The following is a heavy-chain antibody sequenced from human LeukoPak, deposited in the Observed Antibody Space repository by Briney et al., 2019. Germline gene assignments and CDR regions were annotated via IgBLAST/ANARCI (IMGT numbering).Heavy chain of an antibody. Sequence: GGSLRLSCVASGFTFSTYSMNWVRQAPGKGPEWISYISSGGGTTHYADSVKGRFPISRDNAQNSLYLQMDSLKAEDTAMYYCARDPAGAGIYYDYWGQGTLVTVSS. CDR2: ISSGGGTT. CDR1: GFTFSTYS. V-gene: IGHV3-48*01. J-gene: IGHJ4*02. D-gene: IGHD6-19*01. CDR3: ARDPAGAGIYYDY.